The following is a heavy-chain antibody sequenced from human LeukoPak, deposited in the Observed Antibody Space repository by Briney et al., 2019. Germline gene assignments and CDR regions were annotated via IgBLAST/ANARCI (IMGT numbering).Heavy chain of an antibody. CDR3: ARVYNYVFDY. CDR2: IHSGGDT. J-gene: IGHJ4*02. CDR1: GFTVSSSH. Sequence: GGSLRLSCAASGFTVSSSHMTWVRQAVGKGLKWVSFIHSGGDTSYADSVKGRFTISRDNSKNTLYLQMNSLRAEDTAVYYCARVYNYVFDYWGQGTLVTVSS. D-gene: IGHD3-10*02. V-gene: IGHV3-53*01.